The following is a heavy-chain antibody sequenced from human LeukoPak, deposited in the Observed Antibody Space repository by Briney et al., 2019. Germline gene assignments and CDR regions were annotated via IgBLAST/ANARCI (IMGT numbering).Heavy chain of an antibody. D-gene: IGHD6-19*01. CDR2: INPNSGGT. V-gene: IGHV1-2*02. Sequence: ASVKVSCKASGYTFTGYYMHWVRQAPGQGLEWMGWINPNSGGTNYAQKFQGRVTMTRDTSISTAYMELSRLRSDDTAVYYCARGRSIAVESRRFEYFDYWGQGTLVTVSS. CDR3: ARGRSIAVESRRFEYFDY. CDR1: GYTFTGYY. J-gene: IGHJ4*02.